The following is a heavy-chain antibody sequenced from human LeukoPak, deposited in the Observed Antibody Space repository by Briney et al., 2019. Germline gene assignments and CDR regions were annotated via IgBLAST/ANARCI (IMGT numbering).Heavy chain of an antibody. D-gene: IGHD5-18*01. CDR3: ARAAMAPAHDY. CDR2: ISSSSSYI. CDR1: GFTFSSYG. V-gene: IGHV3-21*01. J-gene: IGHJ4*02. Sequence: PGGSLRLSCAASGFTFSSYGLSWVRQAPGKGLEWVSSISSSSSYIYYADSVKGRFTISRDNAKNSLYLQMNSLRAEDTAVYYCARAAMAPAHDYWGQGTLVTVSS.